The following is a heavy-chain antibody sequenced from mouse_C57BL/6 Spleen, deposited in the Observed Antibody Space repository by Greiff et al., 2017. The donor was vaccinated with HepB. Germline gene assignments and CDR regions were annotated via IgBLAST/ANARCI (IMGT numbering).Heavy chain of an antibody. CDR2: IYPGSGST. CDR1: GYTFTSYW. D-gene: IGHD1-1*01. CDR3: ARRSVTTVVARD. J-gene: IGHJ1*01. V-gene: IGHV1-55*01. Sequence: VQLQQPGAELVKPGASVKMSCKASGYTFTSYWITWVKQRPGQGLEWIGDIYPGSGSTNYNEKFKSKATLTVDTSSSTAYMQLSSLTSEDSAVYYCARRSVTTVVARDWGAGTTVTVSS.